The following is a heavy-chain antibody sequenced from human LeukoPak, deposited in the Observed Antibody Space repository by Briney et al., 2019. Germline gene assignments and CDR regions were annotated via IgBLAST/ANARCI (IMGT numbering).Heavy chain of an antibody. CDR1: GFTFNRHA. CDR2: ISSRGDGT. D-gene: IGHD6-19*01. V-gene: IGHV3-23*01. CDR3: AKRGDRSGWSYYFDY. Sequence: GGSLRLSCAASGFTFNRHAMSWVRQAPGKGLEWVSGISSRGDGTYYADSVKGRFTISRDNSENTLYLQMSSLTDEDTAVYFCAKRGDRSGWSYYFDYWGQGTLVTVSS. J-gene: IGHJ4*02.